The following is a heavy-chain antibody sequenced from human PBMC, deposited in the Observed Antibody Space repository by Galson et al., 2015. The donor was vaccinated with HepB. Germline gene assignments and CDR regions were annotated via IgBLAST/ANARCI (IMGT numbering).Heavy chain of an antibody. V-gene: IGHV1-46*01. D-gene: IGHD3-22*01. CDR2: INPTGYST. Sequence: SVKVSCKAPRYTFTRYNMHWVRQAPGQGLEWMGVINPTGYSTTYARKFQGRVTMTSDTSTSTVYMELSSLRSEDTAVYYCARPSDYYDSRGYMSDAFDIWGQGTMVTVSS. J-gene: IGHJ3*02. CDR1: RYTFTRYN. CDR3: ARPSDYYDSRGYMSDAFDI.